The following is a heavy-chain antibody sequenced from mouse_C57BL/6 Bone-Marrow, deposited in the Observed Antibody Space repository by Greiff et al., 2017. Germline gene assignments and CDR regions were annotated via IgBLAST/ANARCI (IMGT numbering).Heavy chain of an antibody. Sequence: EVQLMESGAELVRPGASVKLSCTASGFNIKDDYMHWVKQRPEQGLEWIGWIDPENGDTEYASKFQGKATITADTSSNTAYLQLSSLTSEDTAVYYCTTATLGAMDYWGQGTSVTVSS. V-gene: IGHV14-4*01. CDR1: GFNIKDDY. J-gene: IGHJ4*01. D-gene: IGHD4-1*01. CDR3: TTATLGAMDY. CDR2: IDPENGDT.